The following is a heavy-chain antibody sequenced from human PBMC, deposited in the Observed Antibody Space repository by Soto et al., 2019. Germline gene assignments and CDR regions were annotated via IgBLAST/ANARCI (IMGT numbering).Heavy chain of an antibody. D-gene: IGHD3-22*01. CDR2: IWYDGSNK. V-gene: IGHV3-33*01. Sequence: GGSLRLSCAASGFTFSSYGMHWVRQAPGKGLEWVAVIWYDGSNKYYADSVKGRFTISRDNSKNTLYLQMNSLRAEDTAVYYCARDGDSSGYYYFDYWGQGTLVTVSS. CDR1: GFTFSSYG. J-gene: IGHJ4*02. CDR3: ARDGDSSGYYYFDY.